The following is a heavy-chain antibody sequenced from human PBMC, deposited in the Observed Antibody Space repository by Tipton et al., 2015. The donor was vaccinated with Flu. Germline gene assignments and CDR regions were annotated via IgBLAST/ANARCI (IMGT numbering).Heavy chain of an antibody. Sequence: SLRLSCAASGFTFSNYWMHWVRQAPGKGLVWVSRINSDGSSTSYADSVKGRFTISRDNAKNTLYLQMNSLRDEDTAVYYCAREWSEFYMDVWGKGTTVTVSS. D-gene: IGHD3-3*01. CDR2: INSDGSST. CDR3: AREWSEFYMDV. CDR1: GFTFSNYW. V-gene: IGHV3-74*01. J-gene: IGHJ6*03.